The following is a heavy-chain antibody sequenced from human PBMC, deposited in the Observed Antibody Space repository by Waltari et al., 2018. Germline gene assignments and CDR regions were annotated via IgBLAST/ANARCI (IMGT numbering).Heavy chain of an antibody. Sequence: QVQLQPWGAGLLKPSETLSLTCAVYGGSFSGYYWSWIRQPPGKGLEWIGEINHSGSTNYNPSLKSRVTISVDTSKNQFSLKLSSVTAADTAVYYCARVGSYYYDSSGPYIDYWGQGTLVTVSS. D-gene: IGHD3-22*01. V-gene: IGHV4-34*01. J-gene: IGHJ4*02. CDR2: INHSGST. CDR3: ARVGSYYYDSSGPYIDY. CDR1: GGSFSGYY.